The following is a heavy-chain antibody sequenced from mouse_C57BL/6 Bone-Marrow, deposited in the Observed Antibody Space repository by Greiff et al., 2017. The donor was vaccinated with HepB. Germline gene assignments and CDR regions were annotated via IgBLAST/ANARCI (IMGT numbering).Heavy chain of an antibody. CDR1: GFTFSDYY. J-gene: IGHJ1*03. Sequence: EVHLVESEGGLVQPGSSMKLSCTASGFTFSDYYMAWVRQVPEKGLEWVANINYDGSSTYYLDSLKSRFIISRDNAKNMLYLQMSSLKSEDTATYYCARGGTTVSYWYFDVWGTGTTVTVSS. CDR3: ARGGTTVSYWYFDV. CDR2: INYDGSST. D-gene: IGHD1-1*01. V-gene: IGHV5-16*01.